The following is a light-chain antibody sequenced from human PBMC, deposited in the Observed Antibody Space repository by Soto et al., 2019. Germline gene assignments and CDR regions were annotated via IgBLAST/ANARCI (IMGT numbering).Light chain of an antibody. CDR1: QHIRDS. CDR3: QQYDHWRLT. V-gene: IGKV3-15*01. CDR2: GAS. Sequence: TIMTQSPATLSVSPGERATLSCRASQHIRDSLSWYQQKPGQAPRLLIYGASTRPTGIPARFSGSGSGTEFTVTISSLQSADFAAYDCQQYDHWRLTFGQGTKVEIK. J-gene: IGKJ1*01.